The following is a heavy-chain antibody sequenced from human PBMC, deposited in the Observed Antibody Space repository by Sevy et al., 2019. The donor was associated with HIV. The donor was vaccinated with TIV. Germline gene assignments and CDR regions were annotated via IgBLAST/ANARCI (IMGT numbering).Heavy chain of an antibody. CDR1: GFPFTNHG. D-gene: IGHD3-16*01. V-gene: IGHV3-33*08. CDR3: ARDREFYDHVTYGPTSAPDL. CDR2: MWFDGSNK. J-gene: IGHJ5*02. Sequence: GGSLRLSCEASGFPFTNHGVHWVRQAPGKGLAWVALMWFDGSNKYYADSVKGRFTVSRDDSKNTLYLQMNSLRADDTAIYYCARDREFYDHVTYGPTSAPDLWGQGTLVTVSS.